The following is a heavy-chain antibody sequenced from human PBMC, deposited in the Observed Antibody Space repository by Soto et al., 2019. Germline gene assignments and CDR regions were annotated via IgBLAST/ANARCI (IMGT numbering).Heavy chain of an antibody. V-gene: IGHV3-15*01. D-gene: IGHD2-15*01. Sequence: EVQLVESGGGLVKPGGSLRLSCAASGCPLSKAWMSWVRQVPGKGLEWVGRIKSKADGGTTDYAAPVKGRFTISSDDSSNTLYLQMNSLKTEDTAVYYCTKVLGYCSGGNCFTFDYWGQGAVVTVSS. CDR3: TKVLGYCSGGNCFTFDY. CDR1: GCPLSKAW. CDR2: IKSKADGGTT. J-gene: IGHJ4*02.